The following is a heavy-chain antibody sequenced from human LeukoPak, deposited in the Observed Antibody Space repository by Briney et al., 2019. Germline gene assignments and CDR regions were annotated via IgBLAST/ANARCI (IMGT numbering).Heavy chain of an antibody. CDR1: GFTFSSYA. CDR3: ANVGSGSFYY. J-gene: IGHJ4*02. V-gene: IGHV3-23*01. Sequence: GGSLRLSCTASGFTFSSYAMSWVRQAPGKGLEWVSSISGSGDSTPYADSVKGRFTISRDNSKNTLYLQMNSLRAEDTAVYYCANVGSGSFYYWGQGTLVTVSS. D-gene: IGHD3-10*01. CDR2: ISGSGDST.